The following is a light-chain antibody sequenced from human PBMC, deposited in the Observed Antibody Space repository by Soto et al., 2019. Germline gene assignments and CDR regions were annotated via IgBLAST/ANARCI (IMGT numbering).Light chain of an antibody. V-gene: IGKV1-39*01. CDR1: QSISNY. CDR2: AAS. Sequence: DMEMTQSPSSMSASVGDRVTINCRASQSISNYLNWYQNNPGKVPKLLIYAASSLQSGVPTRFSGSGSGTDLTLTINSLQPEDFATYYCQQSYGTPLTFGGGTKIEIK. J-gene: IGKJ4*01. CDR3: QQSYGTPLT.